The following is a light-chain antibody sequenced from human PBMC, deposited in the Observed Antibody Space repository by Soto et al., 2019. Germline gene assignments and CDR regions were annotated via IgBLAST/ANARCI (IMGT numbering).Light chain of an antibody. CDR3: QQYSTFPPT. CDR1: QSVTNSF. Sequence: ENVLTQSPGTLSLSPGERATLSCRASQSVTNSFFAWYQQKPGQVPRLLIYGISIRATGIADRFSGSASGTDFTLTISRMEPDDFVVYYCQQYSTFPPTFGQGTKLEVK. V-gene: IGKV3-20*01. J-gene: IGKJ2*01. CDR2: GIS.